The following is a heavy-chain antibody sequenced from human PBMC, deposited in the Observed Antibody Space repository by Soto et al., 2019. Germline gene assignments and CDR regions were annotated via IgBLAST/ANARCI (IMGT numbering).Heavy chain of an antibody. CDR2: IYWDDDK. D-gene: IGHD2-8*02. V-gene: IGHV2-5*02. Sequence: QITLKESGPTLVKPTQTLTLTCTFSGFSLSTSGVGVGWIRQPPGKALEWLALIYWDDDKRYSPSLKSRLTITKDTSKNQVVLTMTNMDPVDTATYYCAHYFYILVDDALDIWGQGTMVTVSS. CDR3: AHYFYILVDDALDI. CDR1: GFSLSTSGVG. J-gene: IGHJ3*02.